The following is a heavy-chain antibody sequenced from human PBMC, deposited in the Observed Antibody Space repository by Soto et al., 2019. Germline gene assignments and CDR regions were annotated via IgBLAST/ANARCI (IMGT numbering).Heavy chain of an antibody. V-gene: IGHV3-11*01. CDR2: ISSGSRAI. CDR1: GFTFSDYY. D-gene: IGHD1-1*01. CDR3: ARMFSRYDPLYYFDF. Sequence: QVQLVESGGGLVKPGGSLTLSCAASGFTFSDYYMSWIRQAPGKGPEWISSISSGSRAIYYADSVKGRFTISRDNAKNSLYLQMSSLRADDTAVYYCARMFSRYDPLYYFDFWGRGTLVTVSS. J-gene: IGHJ4*02.